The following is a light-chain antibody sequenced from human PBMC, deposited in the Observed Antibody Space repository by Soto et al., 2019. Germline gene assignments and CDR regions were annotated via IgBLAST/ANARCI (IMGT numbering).Light chain of an antibody. CDR3: MQARQTPRT. CDR1: QSLLHSNGYNY. J-gene: IGKJ2*01. CDR2: WGS. Sequence: DIVMTQSPLSLPVTPGETASISCRSSQSLLHSNGYNYLDWYLQKPGQSPQLLIYWGSNRASGVPVRFSGGGSGTDFTRKISRVEAGDVGVYYCMQARQTPRTFGQGTKLEIK. V-gene: IGKV2-28*01.